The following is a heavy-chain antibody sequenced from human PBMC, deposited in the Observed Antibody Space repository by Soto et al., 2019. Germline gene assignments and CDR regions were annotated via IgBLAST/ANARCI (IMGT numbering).Heavy chain of an antibody. D-gene: IGHD2-2*01. CDR3: ANPGGKKLLVVPARGAFDI. CDR1: GFTFSSYA. J-gene: IGHJ3*02. CDR2: ISGSGGST. Sequence: QPGGSLRLSCAASGFTFSSYAMSWVRQAPGKGLEWVSAISGSGGSTYYADSVKGRFTISRDNSKNTLYLQMNSLRAEDTAVYYCANPGGKKLLVVPARGAFDIWGQGTMVTVSS. V-gene: IGHV3-23*01.